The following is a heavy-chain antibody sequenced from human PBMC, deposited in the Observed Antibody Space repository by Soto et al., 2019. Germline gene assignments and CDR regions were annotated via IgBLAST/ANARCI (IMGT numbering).Heavy chain of an antibody. D-gene: IGHD4-17*01. CDR1: GGSISSYY. CDR2: IYYSGST. CDR3: ARSSGGDYGDYGVSVDY. V-gene: IGHV4-59*01. Sequence: QVQLQESGPGLVKPSETLSLTCTVSGGSISSYYWSWIRQPPGKGLEWIGYIYYSGSTNYNPSLKSRVTISVDTSKNQFSLKLSAVTAADTAVYYCARSSGGDYGDYGVSVDYWGQGTLVTVSS. J-gene: IGHJ4*02.